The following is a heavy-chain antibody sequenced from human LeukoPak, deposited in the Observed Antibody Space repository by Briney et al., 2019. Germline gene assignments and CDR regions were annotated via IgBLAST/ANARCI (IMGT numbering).Heavy chain of an antibody. Sequence: SETLCLACTVSGVSISGYYWSWIRQPPGRGLEWVGYIFYTVGTNYNPSLKSRVTISVDTSKNQFSLKLSSVTAADTAVYYCARGERLGLDHWGQGTLVTVSS. D-gene: IGHD6-6*01. V-gene: IGHV4-59*01. CDR1: GVSISGYY. CDR3: ARGERLGLDH. CDR2: IFYTVGT. J-gene: IGHJ4*02.